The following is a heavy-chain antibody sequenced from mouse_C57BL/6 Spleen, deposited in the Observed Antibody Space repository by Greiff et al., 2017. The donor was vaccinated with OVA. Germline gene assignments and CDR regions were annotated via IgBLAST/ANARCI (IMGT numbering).Heavy chain of an antibody. CDR3: ARRGLTGAWFAY. Sequence: VQLQQSGPELVKPGASVKMSCKASGYTFTDYNMHWVKQSHGKSLEWIGYINPNNGGTSYNQKFKGKATLTVNKSSSTAYMELRSLTSEDSAVYYCARRGLTGAWFAYWGQGTLVTVSA. D-gene: IGHD6-1*01. CDR2: INPNNGGT. J-gene: IGHJ3*01. V-gene: IGHV1-22*01. CDR1: GYTFTDYN.